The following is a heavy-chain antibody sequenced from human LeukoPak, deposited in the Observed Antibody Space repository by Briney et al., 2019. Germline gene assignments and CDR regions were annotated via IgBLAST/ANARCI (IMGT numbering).Heavy chain of an antibody. CDR1: GFTFGDYA. V-gene: IGHV3-49*04. J-gene: IGHJ4*02. Sequence: PGGSLRLSCTASGFTFGDYAMSWVRQAPGKGLEWVGFIRSKAYGGTTEYAASVKGRFTISRDDSKSIAYLQMNSLKTEDTAVYYCTRERFAPGEVLLWFGEGDYWGQGTLVTVSS. CDR2: IRSKAYGGTT. D-gene: IGHD3-10*01. CDR3: TRERFAPGEVLLWFGEGDY.